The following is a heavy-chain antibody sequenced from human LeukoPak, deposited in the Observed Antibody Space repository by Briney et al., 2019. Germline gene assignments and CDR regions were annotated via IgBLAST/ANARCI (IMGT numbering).Heavy chain of an antibody. V-gene: IGHV3-23*01. J-gene: IGHJ4*02. Sequence: PGGSLRLSCAASGFTFSRYWMSWVRQAPRKGLEWVSGISNNGVNRNYADSAKGRFTISRDNSKNTLYLQMNSLRAEDTAVYYCAKGEFGRGWPNWGQGTLVTVSS. CDR1: GFTFSRYW. CDR2: ISNNGVNR. CDR3: AKGEFGRGWPN. D-gene: IGHD6-19*01.